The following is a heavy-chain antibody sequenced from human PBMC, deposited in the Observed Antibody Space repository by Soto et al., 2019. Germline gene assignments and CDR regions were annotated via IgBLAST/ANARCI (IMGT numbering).Heavy chain of an antibody. CDR3: ARGTLDYYDSSGYYFYYFDY. V-gene: IGHV1-2*02. D-gene: IGHD3-22*01. CDR2: INPNSGGT. J-gene: IGHJ4*02. Sequence: ASVKVSCKASGYTFTGYYMHWVRQAPGQGLEWMGWINPNSGGTNYAQKFQGRVTMTRDTSISTAYMELSRLRSDDTAVYYCARGTLDYYDSSGYYFYYFDYWGQGTLVTVS. CDR1: GYTFTGYY.